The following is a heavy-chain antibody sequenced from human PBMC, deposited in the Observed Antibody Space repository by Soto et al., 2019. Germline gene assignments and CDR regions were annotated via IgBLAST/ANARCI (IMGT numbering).Heavy chain of an antibody. J-gene: IGHJ5*02. CDR2: PYYTGST. D-gene: IGHD3-10*01. CDR1: DGSFRTNY. V-gene: IGHV4-59*01. Sequence: SETRSPTCTLSDGSFRTNYCSWIIQPPGKGLEWIGYPYYTGSTKYNPSLKSRVTISVDTSKNQFSLTLNSATAADTAVYYCATASAGRGTFDPWGQGSLVTVSS. CDR3: ATASAGRGTFDP.